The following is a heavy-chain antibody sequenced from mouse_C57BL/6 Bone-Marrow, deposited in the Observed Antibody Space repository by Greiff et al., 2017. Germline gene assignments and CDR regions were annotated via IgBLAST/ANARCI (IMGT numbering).Heavy chain of an antibody. D-gene: IGHD2-5*01. CDR3: ARGYAYRNSYYFDY. V-gene: IGHV14-3*01. J-gene: IGHJ2*01. Sequence: VQLQQSVAELVRPGASVKLSCTASGFNIKNTYMHWVKQRPEQGLEWIGRIDPATGDTKYDPKFQGKATITADPSSNTAYLQLSSLTSEDTAIYSGARGYAYRNSYYFDYWGQGTTVTVSS. CDR1: GFNIKNTY. CDR2: IDPATGDT.